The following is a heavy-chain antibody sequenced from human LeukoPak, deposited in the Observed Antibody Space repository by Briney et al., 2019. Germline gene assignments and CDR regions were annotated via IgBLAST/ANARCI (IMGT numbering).Heavy chain of an antibody. V-gene: IGHV4-59*01. CDR2: IYYSGST. CDR1: GGSISSYC. CDR3: ARDSSSADQFDY. Sequence: SETLSLTCTVSGGSISSYCWSWIRQPPGKGLEWIGYIYYSGSTNYNPSLKSRVTISVDTSKNQFSLKLSSVTAADTAVYYCARDSSSADQFDYWGQGTLVTVSS. J-gene: IGHJ4*02.